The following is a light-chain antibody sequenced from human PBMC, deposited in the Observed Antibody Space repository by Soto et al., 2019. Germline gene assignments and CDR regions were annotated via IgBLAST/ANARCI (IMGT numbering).Light chain of an antibody. V-gene: IGKV1-39*01. CDR2: AAS. J-gene: IGKJ1*01. CDR3: QHCYSSLPT. CDR1: QSISSY. Sequence: DIQMTQYQSSLSASVGDRVTITCRASQSISSYLNWYQQKPGKAPKLLIYAASSLQSGVPSRFSGSRSGPDFTLTISSLQPDDFATYYCQHCYSSLPTFGQGTKVDIK.